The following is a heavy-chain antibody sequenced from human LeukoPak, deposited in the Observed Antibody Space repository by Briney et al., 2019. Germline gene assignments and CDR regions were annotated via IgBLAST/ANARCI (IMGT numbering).Heavy chain of an antibody. J-gene: IGHJ5*02. D-gene: IGHD2/OR15-2a*01. Sequence: SETLSLTCSVSGVSVNSRSFYWNWVRQPPGKGLEWLGSVYSSGNVYQSPSLQSRGAISVDASNNSFSLTLKSVTAADTAVYFCVRGAMVSKPGDLWGQGALVIVSS. V-gene: IGHV4-39*01. CDR1: GVSVNSRSFY. CDR2: VYSSGNV. CDR3: VRGAMVSKPGDL.